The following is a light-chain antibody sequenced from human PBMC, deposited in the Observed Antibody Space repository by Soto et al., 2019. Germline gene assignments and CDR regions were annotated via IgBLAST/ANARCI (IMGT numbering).Light chain of an antibody. J-gene: IGLJ1*01. CDR3: SSYTTRSTRG. CDR1: SSDVGAYDF. Sequence: QSVLTQPASVSGSPGQSITISCTGTSSDVGAYDFVSWYQQHPDKAPKLMIYEVRYRPSGVSNRFSGSKSVNTATLTISGLQAEDEADYYCSSYTTRSTRGFGTGTKVTVL. CDR2: EVR. V-gene: IGLV2-14*03.